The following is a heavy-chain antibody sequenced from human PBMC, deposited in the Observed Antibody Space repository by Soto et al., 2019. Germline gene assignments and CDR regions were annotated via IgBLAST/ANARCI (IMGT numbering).Heavy chain of an antibody. V-gene: IGHV3-49*03. D-gene: IGHD3-3*01. Sequence: GGSLRLSCTASGFTFGDYAMSWFRQAPGKGLEWVGFIRSKAYGGTTEYAASVKGRFTISRDDSKSIAYLQMNSLKTEDTAVYYCTRDTKTYYDFWSGYPNWFDPWGQGTLVTVSS. CDR2: IRSKAYGGTT. J-gene: IGHJ5*02. CDR1: GFTFGDYA. CDR3: TRDTKTYYDFWSGYPNWFDP.